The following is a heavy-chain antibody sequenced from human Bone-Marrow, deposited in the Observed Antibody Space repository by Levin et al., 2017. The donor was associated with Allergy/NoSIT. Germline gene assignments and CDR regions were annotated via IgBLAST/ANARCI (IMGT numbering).Heavy chain of an antibody. D-gene: IGHD3-10*01. CDR1: GDSIRGYY. CDR2: IYYSGST. V-gene: IGHV4-59*01. J-gene: IGHJ6*02. Sequence: SQTLSLPCTVSGDSIRGYYWSWIRPPPGKGLEWIGHIYYSGSTNYNPSLKSRTTLSVDMSRNQFSLKLSSVTAGDTAVYYCARDKIIMLRGDTYYYGMDVWGQGTTVTVSS. CDR3: ARDKIIMLRGDTYYYGMDV.